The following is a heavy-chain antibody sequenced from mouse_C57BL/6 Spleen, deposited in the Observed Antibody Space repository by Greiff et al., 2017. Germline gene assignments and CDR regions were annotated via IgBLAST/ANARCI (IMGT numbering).Heavy chain of an antibody. CDR1: GYTFTSYW. J-gene: IGHJ2*01. CDR2: IYPGSGST. CDR3: ATPRYYYGSGYYFDY. V-gene: IGHV1-55*01. D-gene: IGHD1-1*01. Sequence: QVQLQQPGAELVKPGASVKMSCKASGYTFTSYWITWVKQRPGQGLEWIGDIYPGSGSTNYNEKFKSKATLTVDTSSSTAYMQLSSLTSEDSAVYYCATPRYYYGSGYYFDYWGQGTTLTVSS.